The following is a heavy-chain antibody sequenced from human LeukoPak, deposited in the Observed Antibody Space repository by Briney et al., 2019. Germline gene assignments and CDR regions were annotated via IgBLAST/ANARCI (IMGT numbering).Heavy chain of an antibody. D-gene: IGHD3-22*01. CDR3: ARGAWYYYDSSGPKFDY. CDR2: IYYSGST. V-gene: IGHV4-61*01. CDR1: GGSISSSNW. Sequence: SGTLSLTCAVSGGSISSSNWWSWIRQPPGKGLEWIGYIYYSGSTNYNPSLKSRVTISVDTSKNQFSLKLSSVTAADTAVYYCARGAWYYYDSSGPKFDYWGQGTLVTVSS. J-gene: IGHJ4*02.